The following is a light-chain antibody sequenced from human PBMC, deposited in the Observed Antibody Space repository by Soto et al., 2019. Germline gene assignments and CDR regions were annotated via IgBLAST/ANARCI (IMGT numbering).Light chain of an antibody. Sequence: QSVLTQPPSVSGSPGQSVTISCTGTSSDVGSYNRLSWYQQPPGTAPKLIMYEVNTRPSGVPDRFSGSKSGSTASLTISGLQAEDEADYYCSLYISGSTYVFGTGTTLTVL. CDR3: SLYISGSTYV. J-gene: IGLJ1*01. CDR1: SSDVGSYNR. CDR2: EVN. V-gene: IGLV2-18*01.